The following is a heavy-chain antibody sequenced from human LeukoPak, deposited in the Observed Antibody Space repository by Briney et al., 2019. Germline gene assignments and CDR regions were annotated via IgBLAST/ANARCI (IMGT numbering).Heavy chain of an antibody. CDR1: GFSVSDYS. Sequence: GGSLRLSCAASGFSVSDYSISWIRQSPGKGPEWISYVMSGRGSTNYADSVKGRFTISRDNAKNSVALQLDGLRADDTAVYFCTRERRGSYYAFESWGQGTLVTVPS. J-gene: IGHJ4*02. D-gene: IGHD3-10*01. CDR3: TRERRGSYYAFES. V-gene: IGHV3-11*05. CDR2: VMSGRGST.